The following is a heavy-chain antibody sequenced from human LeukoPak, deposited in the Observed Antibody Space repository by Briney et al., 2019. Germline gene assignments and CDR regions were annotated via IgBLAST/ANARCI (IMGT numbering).Heavy chain of an antibody. Sequence: ASVKVSCKASGYTFTGYYMHWVRQAPGQGLEWMGWINPNSGGTNYAQKFQGRVTMTRDTSIGTAYMELSRLRSDDTAVYYCARGGLIVVVPAAKYNWFDPWGQGTLVTVSS. V-gene: IGHV1-2*02. D-gene: IGHD2-2*01. CDR1: GYTFTGYY. CDR2: INPNSGGT. J-gene: IGHJ5*02. CDR3: ARGGLIVVVPAAKYNWFDP.